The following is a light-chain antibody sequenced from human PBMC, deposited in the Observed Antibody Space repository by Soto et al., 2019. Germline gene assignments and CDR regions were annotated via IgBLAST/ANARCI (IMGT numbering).Light chain of an antibody. CDR3: SSYTSSTAYV. Sequence: QSVLTQPASVSGSPGQSITISCTGTSSDVVGYNYVSWYQLHPGKAPKLMVYEVSNRPSGVSNRFSASKSGNTASLTISGLQAEDEADYYCSSYTSSTAYVFGTGTKVTVL. V-gene: IGLV2-14*01. CDR1: SSDVVGYNY. J-gene: IGLJ1*01. CDR2: EVS.